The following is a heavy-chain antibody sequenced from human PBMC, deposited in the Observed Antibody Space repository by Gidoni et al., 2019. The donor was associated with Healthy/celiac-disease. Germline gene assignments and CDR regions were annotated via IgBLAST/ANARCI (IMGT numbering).Heavy chain of an antibody. J-gene: IGHJ6*03. CDR2: IYSGGST. CDR1: GFTVSINY. D-gene: IGHD3-3*01. CDR3: AGWSPPYYYYYYRDV. V-gene: IGHV3-66*01. Sequence: EVQLVEAGGGLVQPGGSLRLSCAASGFTVSINYMLWVRQAPGKGLVWVSVIYSGGSTYYADSVKGRFTISRDNSKNTLYLQMNSLRAEDTAVYYCAGWSPPYYYYYYRDVWGKGTTVTVSS.